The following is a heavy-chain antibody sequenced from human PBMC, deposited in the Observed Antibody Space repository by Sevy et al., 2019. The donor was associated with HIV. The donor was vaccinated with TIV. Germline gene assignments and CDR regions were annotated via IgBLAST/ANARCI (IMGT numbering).Heavy chain of an antibody. Sequence: GGSLRLSCAASGFTLRSYVMNWVRQAPGKGLEWVSCISGSGGNTYYADSVKGRFTISRDNSKNTLYLQMNSLRAEDTAVYSCAKDYYDGSGYYPQGAFDIWGQGTMVTVSS. J-gene: IGHJ3*02. V-gene: IGHV3-23*01. CDR1: GFTLRSYV. D-gene: IGHD3-22*01. CDR3: AKDYYDGSGYYPQGAFDI. CDR2: ISGSGGNT.